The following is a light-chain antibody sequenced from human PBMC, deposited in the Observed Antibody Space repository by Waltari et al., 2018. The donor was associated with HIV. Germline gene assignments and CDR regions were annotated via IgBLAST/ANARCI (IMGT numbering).Light chain of an antibody. J-gene: IGKJ3*01. V-gene: IGKV1-39*01. Sequence: DIRMTQFPSPLPAYPGERVTITCRTSQLISKPINWYRQKPGRAPQLLIYSATSLQRGVSSRFSGSGSAAGTEFTLTINCFQPEDFATYDCQQSFMIPLTFGPGTKVDIK. CDR3: QQSFMIPLT. CDR1: QLISKP. CDR2: SAT.